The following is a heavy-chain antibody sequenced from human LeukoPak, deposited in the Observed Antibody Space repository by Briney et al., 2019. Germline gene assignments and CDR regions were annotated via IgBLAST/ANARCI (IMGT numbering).Heavy chain of an antibody. CDR3: ARRNYYGSGTYYP. V-gene: IGHV4-39*01. CDR1: GDSISTYNYY. Sequence: SETLSLTCTVSGDSISTYNYYWGWIRQPPGKGLEWIGSMHYSGSIYYNPSLESRVTISGDTSKNQLSLKLSSVTAADTAVYYCARRNYYGSGTYYPWGQGTLVTVSS. CDR2: MHYSGSI. J-gene: IGHJ5*02. D-gene: IGHD3-10*01.